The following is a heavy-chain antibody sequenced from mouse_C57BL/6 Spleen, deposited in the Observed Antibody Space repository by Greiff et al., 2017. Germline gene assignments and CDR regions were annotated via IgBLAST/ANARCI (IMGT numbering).Heavy chain of an antibody. J-gene: IGHJ2*01. CDR3: ARHADSSGDFDY. D-gene: IGHD3-2*02. Sequence: EVMLVESGGDLVNPGGSLKLSCAASGFSFSTYGMSCVRLTPYTRLEWVATISSGCSYPYSPDRVKGRLNIFRDNAKNTLYLQMSSLKSEDTAMYYCARHADSSGDFDYWGQGTTLTVSS. CDR2: ISSGCSYP. CDR1: GFSFSTYG. V-gene: IGHV5-6*01.